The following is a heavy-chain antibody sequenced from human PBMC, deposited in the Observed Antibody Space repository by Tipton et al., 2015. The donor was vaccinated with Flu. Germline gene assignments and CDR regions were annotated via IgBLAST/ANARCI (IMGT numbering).Heavy chain of an antibody. CDR2: IYTSGST. D-gene: IGHD3-22*01. CDR3: ARDDQYYDSTWFDP. V-gene: IGHV4-4*07. J-gene: IGHJ5*02. CDR1: GGSISSYY. Sequence: TLSLTCTVSGGSISSYYWSWIRQPAGKGLEWIGRIYTSGSTNYNPSLKSRVTMSVDTCKNQFSLKLSSVTAADTAVYYCARDDQYYDSTWFDPWGQGPLVTVSS.